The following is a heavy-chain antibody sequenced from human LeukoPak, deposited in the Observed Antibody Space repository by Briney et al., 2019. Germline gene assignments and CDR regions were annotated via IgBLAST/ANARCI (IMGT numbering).Heavy chain of an antibody. J-gene: IGHJ4*02. D-gene: IGHD5-18*01. CDR1: GGSISSSNYY. V-gene: IGHV4-39*01. CDR2: IDYSGST. CDR3: ASRGYTYGPLD. Sequence: PAETLSLTCTVSGGSISSSNYYWGWIRQPPGKGLEWIGRIDYSGSTYDNASLKSRLTISVDTSKKQFSRTLTSVTAADTAVYYCASRGYTYGPLDWGQGTLVSVSS.